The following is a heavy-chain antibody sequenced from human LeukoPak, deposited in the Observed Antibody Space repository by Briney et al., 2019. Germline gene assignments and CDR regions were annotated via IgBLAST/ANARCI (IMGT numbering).Heavy chain of an antibody. CDR3: ARVGSGGYNDY. CDR2: ISSSGGT. CDR1: GGSMINYY. D-gene: IGHD5-24*01. V-gene: IGHV4-59*01. Sequence: PSETLSLTCTVSGGSMINYYWSWIRQPPGKGLEWIGYISSSGGTSYNPSLESRVTISVDTAKNQFSLKLTSVTAADMAVYYCARVGSGGYNDYWGQGTLVTVSS. J-gene: IGHJ4*02.